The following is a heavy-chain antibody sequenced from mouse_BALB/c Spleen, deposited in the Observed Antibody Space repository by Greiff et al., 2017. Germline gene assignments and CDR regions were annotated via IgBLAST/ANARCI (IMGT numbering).Heavy chain of an antibody. J-gene: IGHJ4*01. Sequence: DVHLVESGGGLVQPGGSLRLSCATSGFTFTDYYMSWVRQPPGKALEWLGFIRNKANGYTTAYSASVKGRFTISRDNSQSILYLQMNTLRAEDSATYYCARVITRAMDYWGQGTSVTVSS. CDR1: GFTFTDYY. D-gene: IGHD1-1*01. V-gene: IGHV7-3*02. CDR2: IRNKANGYTT. CDR3: ARVITRAMDY.